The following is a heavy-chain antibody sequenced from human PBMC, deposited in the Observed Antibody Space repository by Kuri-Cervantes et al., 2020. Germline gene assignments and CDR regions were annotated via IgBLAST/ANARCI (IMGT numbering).Heavy chain of an antibody. CDR2: IYHSGST. CDR3: ARCYDLLSGMDV. V-gene: IGHV4-4*02. J-gene: IGHJ6*02. Sequence: SCAVSGGSISSSNWWSWVRQPPGKGLEWIGEIYHSGSTNYNPSLKSRVTISVDKSKNQFSLKLSSVTAADTAVYYCARCYDLLSGMDVWGQGTTVTVSS. CDR1: GGSISSSNW. D-gene: IGHD3/OR15-3a*01.